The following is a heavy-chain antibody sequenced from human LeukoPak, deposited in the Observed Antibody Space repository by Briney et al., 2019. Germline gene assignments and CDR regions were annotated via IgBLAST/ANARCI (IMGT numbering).Heavy chain of an antibody. CDR2: IYYSGST. J-gene: IGHJ3*02. D-gene: IGHD1-26*01. CDR3: ARGGGVVGATDVHAFDI. Sequence: PSETLSLTCTVSGGSISSSSYYWGWIRQPPGKGLEWIGSIYYSGSTYYNPSLKSRVTISVDTSKNQFSLKLSSVTAADTAVYYCARGGGVVGATDVHAFDIWGQGTMVTVSS. CDR1: GGSISSSSYY. V-gene: IGHV4-39*07.